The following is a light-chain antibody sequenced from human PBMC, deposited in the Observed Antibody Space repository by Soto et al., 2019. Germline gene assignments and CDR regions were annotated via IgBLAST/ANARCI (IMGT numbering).Light chain of an antibody. J-gene: IGLJ1*01. CDR3: TSYTTTSTYV. CDR1: SSDVGASSDVGGYNY. Sequence: QSVLTQPASVSGSPGQSITISCTGTSSDVGASSDVGGYNYVSWYQQNPGKAPKLMIYEVSHRPSGVSDRFSGSKSGNTASLTISGLQAEDEADYYCTSYTTTSTYVFGTGTKLTV. V-gene: IGLV2-14*01. CDR2: EVS.